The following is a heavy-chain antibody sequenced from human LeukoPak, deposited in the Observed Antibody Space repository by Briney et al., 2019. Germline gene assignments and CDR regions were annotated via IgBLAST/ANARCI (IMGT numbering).Heavy chain of an antibody. Sequence: GESLRLSCAASGFTFSSYAMHWVRQAPGKGLEWVAVISYDGSNKYYADSVKGRFTISRDNSKRTLYLQMNSLRAEDTAVYYCARDEVVVVVAARLWIYGMDVWGQGTTVTVSS. D-gene: IGHD2-15*01. V-gene: IGHV3-30*04. CDR3: ARDEVVVVVAARLWIYGMDV. CDR2: ISYDGSNK. CDR1: GFTFSSYA. J-gene: IGHJ6*02.